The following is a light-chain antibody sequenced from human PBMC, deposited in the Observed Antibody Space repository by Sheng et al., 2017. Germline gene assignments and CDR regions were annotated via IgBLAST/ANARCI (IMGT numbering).Light chain of an antibody. J-gene: IGKJ4*01. CDR1: QGISTY. Sequence: QLTQSPSSLSASVGDRVILTCRASQGISTYLAWYQQKPGKAPKLLIYAASTLQSGVPSRFSGGGSGTDFTLTISCLQSEDFATYYCQQYYNYPLTFGGGTKV. V-gene: IGKV1-9*01. CDR2: AAS. CDR3: QQYYNYPLT.